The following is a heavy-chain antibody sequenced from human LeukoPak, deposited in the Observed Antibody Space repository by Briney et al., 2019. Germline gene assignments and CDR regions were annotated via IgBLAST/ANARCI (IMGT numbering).Heavy chain of an antibody. CDR1: GFTFSSYS. CDR2: ISSSSSTI. Sequence: GGSLRLSCAASGFTFSSYSMNWVRQAPGKGLEWVSSISSSSSTIYYADSVKGRFTISRDNPKNTLYLQMSSLRAEDTAVYHCAKGIMGILPDSWGQGTLVTVSS. D-gene: IGHD2-15*01. CDR3: AKGIMGILPDS. J-gene: IGHJ5*01. V-gene: IGHV3-48*01.